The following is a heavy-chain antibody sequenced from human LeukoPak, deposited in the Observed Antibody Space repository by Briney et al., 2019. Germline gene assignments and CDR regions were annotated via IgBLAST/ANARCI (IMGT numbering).Heavy chain of an antibody. CDR1: AGTFSSYA. Sequence: AGTVSCKASAGTFSSYAISWVRQPPGQGLEWMGGIIPSFGTAEDAPKFQGRVTITAEESPSKAYRALSSLRSADTHMYNCASAHTGIAVAGTGLEAFDIWGQGTMVTVSS. D-gene: IGHD6-19*01. V-gene: IGHV1-69*13. CDR3: ASAHTGIAVAGTGLEAFDI. CDR2: IIPSFGTA. J-gene: IGHJ3*02.